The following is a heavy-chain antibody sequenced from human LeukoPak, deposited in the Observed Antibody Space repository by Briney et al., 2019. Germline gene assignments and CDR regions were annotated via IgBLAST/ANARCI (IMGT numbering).Heavy chain of an antibody. CDR1: GFTFSDYY. CDR2: ISSSGSTI. Sequence: GGSLRLSCGASGFTFSDYYMSWIRQAPGKGLEWVSYISSSGSTIYYADSVKGRFTISRDNAKNSLYLQMNSLRAEDTAVYYRARDRFDYYDSSGRFDYWGQGTLVTVSS. CDR3: ARDRFDYYDSSGRFDY. D-gene: IGHD3-22*01. J-gene: IGHJ4*02. V-gene: IGHV3-11*04.